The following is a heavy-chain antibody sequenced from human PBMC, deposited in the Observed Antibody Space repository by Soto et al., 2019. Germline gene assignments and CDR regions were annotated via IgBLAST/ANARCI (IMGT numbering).Heavy chain of an antibody. V-gene: IGHV4-34*01. CDR1: GGSFSGYY. D-gene: IGHD2-15*01. CDR3: ATLPLDIYCSGGSCYSGDY. Sequence: QVQLQQWGAGLLKPSETLSLTCAVYGGSFSGYYWSWIRQPPGKGLEWIGEINHSGSTNYNPSLKSRVTISVDTSKNQFSLKLSSVTAADTAMYYCATLPLDIYCSGGSCYSGDYWGQGTLVTVSS. J-gene: IGHJ4*02. CDR2: INHSGST.